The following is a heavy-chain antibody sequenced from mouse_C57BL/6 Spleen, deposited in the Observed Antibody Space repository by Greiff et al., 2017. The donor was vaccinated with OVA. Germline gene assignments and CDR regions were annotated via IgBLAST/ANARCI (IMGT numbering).Heavy chain of an antibody. V-gene: IGHV10-1*01. CDR3: VRHGTSTSDYGNYVWYFDV. Sequence: EVQGVESGGGLVQPKGSLKLSCAASGFSFNTYAMNWVRQAPGKGLEWVARIRSKSNNYATYYADSVKDRFTISRDDSESMLYLQMNNLKTEDTAMYYCVRHGTSTSDYGNYVWYFDVWGTGTTVTVSS. CDR2: IRSKSNNYAT. CDR1: GFSFNTYA. D-gene: IGHD2-1*01. J-gene: IGHJ1*03.